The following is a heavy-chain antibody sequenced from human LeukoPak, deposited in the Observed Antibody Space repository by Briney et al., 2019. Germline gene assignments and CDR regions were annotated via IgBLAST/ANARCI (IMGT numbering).Heavy chain of an antibody. CDR1: GYTFASYG. V-gene: IGHV1-18*01. CDR2: ISAYDGNT. D-gene: IGHD1-26*01. Sequence: GASVKVSCKASGYTFASYGISWVRQAPGQGLEWMGWISAYDGNTNYAQKLQGRVTMTTDTSTSTAYMELRSLRSDDTAVYYCAREMVGATFGDYWGQGTLVTVSS. J-gene: IGHJ4*02. CDR3: AREMVGATFGDY.